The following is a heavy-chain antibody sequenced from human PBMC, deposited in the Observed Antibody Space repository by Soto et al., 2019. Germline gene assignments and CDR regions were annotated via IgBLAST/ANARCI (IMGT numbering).Heavy chain of an antibody. CDR2: ITGDTHEA. CDR1: GYTFSRYA. CDR3: ARDRPTDH. J-gene: IGHJ5*02. Sequence: QVQLVQSGAEVKKPGASVTVSCKASGYTFSRYAMSWLRQAPGQGLEWMGWITGDTHEAIYAQKFQGRVVLTRDRATSTAYMKLRSLTYDDTAVYYCARDRPTDHWGQGTLVTVSS. V-gene: IGHV1-18*01.